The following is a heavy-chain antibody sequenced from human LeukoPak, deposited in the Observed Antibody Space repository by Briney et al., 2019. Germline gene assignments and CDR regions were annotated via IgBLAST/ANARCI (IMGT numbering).Heavy chain of an antibody. Sequence: PSETLSLACTISGGSISSYYWSWIRQPPGKGLEWIGYIYYTGSANHNPSLKSRVTISVDTSKNQFSLKLSSVTAADTAVYYCARVVYSGYDFRGAMDVWGKGTTVTVSS. J-gene: IGHJ6*03. CDR2: IYYTGSA. D-gene: IGHD5-12*01. CDR1: GGSISSYY. V-gene: IGHV4-59*01. CDR3: ARVVYSGYDFRGAMDV.